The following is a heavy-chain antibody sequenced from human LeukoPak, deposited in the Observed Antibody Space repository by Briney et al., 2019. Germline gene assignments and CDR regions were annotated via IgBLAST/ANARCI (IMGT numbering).Heavy chain of an antibody. D-gene: IGHD2/OR15-2a*01. J-gene: IGHJ4*02. CDR2: IVVGSGNT. Sequence: AASVKVSCKASGFTFTSSAMQWVRQARGQRLEWIGWIVVGSGNTNYAQKFQERVTITRDMSTSTAYMELSSLRSEDTAVYYCAARGIRSMTSDCWGQGTLVTVSS. V-gene: IGHV1-58*02. CDR1: GFTFTSSA. CDR3: AARGIRSMTSDC.